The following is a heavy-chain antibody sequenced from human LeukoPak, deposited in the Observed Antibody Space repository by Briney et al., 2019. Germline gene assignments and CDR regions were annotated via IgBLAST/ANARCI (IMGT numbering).Heavy chain of an antibody. CDR3: ARGSKTRWARVYYYYMNV. D-gene: IGHD1-26*01. J-gene: IGHJ6*03. CDR1: GYTCTSYD. Sequence: ASVKVSCKASGYTCTSYDINWVRQATGQGLEWVGWMNPNSGNTGYAQKFQGRVTMTRNTSISTAYMELSSLRSEDTAVYYCARGSKTRWARVYYYYMNVWGKGTTVTVSS. V-gene: IGHV1-8*01. CDR2: MNPNSGNT.